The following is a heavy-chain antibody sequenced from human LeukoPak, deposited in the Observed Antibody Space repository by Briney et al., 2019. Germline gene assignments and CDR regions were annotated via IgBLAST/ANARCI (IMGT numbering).Heavy chain of an antibody. CDR1: GYSISGGYY. CDR2: MYYSGST. Sequence: TSETLSLTCTVSGYSISGGYYWGWIRQPPGKGLEWIGSMYYSGSTYYNPSLKSRVTISVDTSKNQFSLKLSSVTAADTAVYYCAREDSSSSPFDYWGQGTLVTVSS. D-gene: IGHD6-6*01. CDR3: AREDSSSSPFDY. J-gene: IGHJ4*02. V-gene: IGHV4-38-2*02.